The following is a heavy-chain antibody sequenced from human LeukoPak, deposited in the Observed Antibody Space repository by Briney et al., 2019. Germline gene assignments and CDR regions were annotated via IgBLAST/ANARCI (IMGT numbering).Heavy chain of an antibody. CDR2: IKKDGSEK. V-gene: IGHV3-7*01. CDR1: GFTFNTYW. CDR3: ERGSAAPDW. D-gene: IGHD6-13*01. J-gene: IGHJ4*02. Sequence: PGGSLRLSCAASGFTFNTYWMSWVRQAPGKGLEWVANIKKDGSEKYYVDSVKGRFIISRDNAKNSLFLQMNSLRAEDTAMYYCERGSAAPDWWGQGILVTVSS.